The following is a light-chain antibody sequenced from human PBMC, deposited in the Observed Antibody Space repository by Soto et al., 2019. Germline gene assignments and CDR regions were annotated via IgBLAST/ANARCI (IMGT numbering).Light chain of an antibody. CDR2: EVS. Sequence: QSALTQPASVSGSPGQSITISCNGTSSDVGAYNYVSWYHQYPGKAPKLMIYEVSNRPSGISNRFSGSKSGNTASLTISGLQAEDEADYYCSSFTSSSTRVFGGGTKLTVL. CDR1: SSDVGAYNY. V-gene: IGLV2-14*01. CDR3: SSFTSSSTRV. J-gene: IGLJ2*01.